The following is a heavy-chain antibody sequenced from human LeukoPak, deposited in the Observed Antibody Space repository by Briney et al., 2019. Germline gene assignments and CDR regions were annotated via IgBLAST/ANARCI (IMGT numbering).Heavy chain of an antibody. J-gene: IGHJ4*02. CDR1: GISLSNYA. CDR3: AKRGVVIRGLLVIGYHQEAYHYDF. D-gene: IGHD3-10*01. Sequence: PGGSLRLSCVVSGISLSNYAMTWVRQAPGKGLECVSYISERGGSTTYADSVKGRFTISRDTSLNTLYLQMNNLRAEDTAVYFCAKRGVVIRGLLVIGYHQEAYHYDFWGQGVLVTVSS. V-gene: IGHV3-23*01. CDR2: ISERGGST.